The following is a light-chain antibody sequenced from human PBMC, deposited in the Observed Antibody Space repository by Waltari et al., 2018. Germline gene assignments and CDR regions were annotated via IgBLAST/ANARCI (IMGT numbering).Light chain of an antibody. CDR3: QHYVRLPAT. V-gene: IGKV3-20*01. CDR2: GAS. Sequence: EIVLTQPPGSLSSSPGARFSLSCRASQSVSRALAWYQQKPGQAPRLLIFGASNRDSGIPDRFSGSGSETDFSLTISRLEPEDFAVYYCQHYVRLPATFGRGTKVEIK. CDR1: QSVSRA. J-gene: IGKJ1*01.